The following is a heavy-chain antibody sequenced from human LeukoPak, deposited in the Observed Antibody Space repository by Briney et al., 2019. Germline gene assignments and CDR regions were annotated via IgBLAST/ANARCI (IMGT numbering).Heavy chain of an antibody. Sequence: PGGSLRLSCAASGFTFSSYWMSWVRQAPGKGLEWVANIKQDGSEKYYVDSVKGRFTISRDNAKNSLYLQMNSLRAEDTAVYYCARDGSYFDNWFDPWGQGTLVTVSS. CDR3: ARDGSYFDNWFDP. CDR2: IKQDGSEK. V-gene: IGHV3-7*01. CDR1: GFTFSSYW. J-gene: IGHJ5*02. D-gene: IGHD1-26*01.